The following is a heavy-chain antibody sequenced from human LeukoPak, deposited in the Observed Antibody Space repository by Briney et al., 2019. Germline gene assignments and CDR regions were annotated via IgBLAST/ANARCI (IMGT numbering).Heavy chain of an antibody. J-gene: IGHJ4*02. Sequence: PGGSLRLSCAASGFTFSSYWMSWVRQAPGKGLEWVAFIQYSGSKKYYVDSVEGRFTISRDNSKNTLYVQMNSLRTEDTAVYYCAKGGRHGHSSYERGYFDFWGQGTLVTVSS. CDR1: GFTFSSYW. CDR3: AKGGRHGHSSYERGYFDF. CDR2: IQYSGSKK. V-gene: IGHV3-30*02. D-gene: IGHD2-15*01.